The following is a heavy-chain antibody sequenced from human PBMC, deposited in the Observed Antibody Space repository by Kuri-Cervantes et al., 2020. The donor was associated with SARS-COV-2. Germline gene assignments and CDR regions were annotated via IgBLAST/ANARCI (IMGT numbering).Heavy chain of an antibody. CDR1: GFTFKSYV. J-gene: IGHJ4*02. Sequence: GESLKISCAASGFTFKSYVMSWVRQAPGKGLEWVSAISGGGDSPDYADSVKGRFTISRDISKTTLFLQMNSLRAEDTAVYYCAKETSTRAYYYDSSGYFWGQGTLVTVSS. D-gene: IGHD3-22*01. V-gene: IGHV3-23*01. CDR2: ISGGGDSP. CDR3: AKETSTRAYYYDSSGYF.